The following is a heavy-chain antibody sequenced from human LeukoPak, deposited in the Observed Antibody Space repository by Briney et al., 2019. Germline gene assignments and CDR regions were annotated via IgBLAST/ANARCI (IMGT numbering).Heavy chain of an antibody. CDR2: IRYDGSNK. CDR1: GFTFSNYA. D-gene: IGHD3-10*01. CDR3: AKDTRGDYGWDFDY. V-gene: IGHV3-30*02. Sequence: GGSLRLSYAASGFTFSNYAMHWVRQAPGKGLEWVAFIRYDGSNKYYADSVKGRFTISRDNSKNTLYLQMNSLGAEDAAVYYCAKDTRGDYGWDFDYWGQGTLVTVSS. J-gene: IGHJ4*02.